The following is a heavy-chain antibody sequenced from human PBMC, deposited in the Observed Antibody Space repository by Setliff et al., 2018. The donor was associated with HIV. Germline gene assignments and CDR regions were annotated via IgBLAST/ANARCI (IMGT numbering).Heavy chain of an antibody. Sequence: GGSLRLSCAASGFSFSSYGMHWVRQAPGKGLEWVAIIWYDGSNKKYAESAKGRFTISRDNSENTLYLQMNSLRVEDTAVYYCAKAFSKLLIDYWGQGTLVTVSS. CDR2: IWYDGSNK. D-gene: IGHD2-15*01. V-gene: IGHV3-33*06. CDR3: AKAFSKLLIDY. CDR1: GFSFSSYG. J-gene: IGHJ4*02.